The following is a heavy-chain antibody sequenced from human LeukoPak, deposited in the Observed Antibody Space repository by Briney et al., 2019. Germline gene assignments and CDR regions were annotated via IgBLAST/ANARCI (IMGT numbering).Heavy chain of an antibody. D-gene: IGHD3-9*01. Sequence: PGGSLRLSCAASGFTFSNYVIHWVRQAPGKGLEWVAIISYDGSNEYYADSVKGRFTISRDNSKNTLSLQMNSLRAVDTAVYYCARTTKEFDILTGYYFDYWGQGTLVTVSS. CDR2: ISYDGSNE. J-gene: IGHJ4*02. CDR1: GFTFSNYV. V-gene: IGHV3-30*14. CDR3: ARTTKEFDILTGYYFDY.